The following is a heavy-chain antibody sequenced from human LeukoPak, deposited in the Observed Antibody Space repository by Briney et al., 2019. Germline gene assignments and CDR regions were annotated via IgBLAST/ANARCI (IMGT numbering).Heavy chain of an antibody. CDR2: IY. Sequence: PSETLSLTCTVSGASIRTYYWSWIRQPPGKGLEWIGSIYNSNPSLKSRVIISSDTSKNQFYLRLSSVAAADTALYYCARVSGGNSNWFDPWGQGTLVTVSS. D-gene: IGHD2/OR15-2a*01. CDR3: ARVSGGNSNWFDP. V-gene: IGHV4-59*01. CDR1: GASIRTYY. J-gene: IGHJ5*01.